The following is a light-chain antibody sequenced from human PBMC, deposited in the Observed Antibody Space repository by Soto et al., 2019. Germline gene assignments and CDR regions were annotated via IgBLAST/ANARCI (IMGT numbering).Light chain of an antibody. CDR1: QTISTW. V-gene: IGKV1-5*03. J-gene: IGKJ1*01. CDR2: KAS. Sequence: IQMTQSPSTLSASVGDRVTFTCRASQTISTWLAWYQQKPGEAPQLPIYKASTLEVGVPSRFSASGSGTEFTLTINTLQPADFATYYCQKYNSYPWTCGQGTKV. CDR3: QKYNSYPWT.